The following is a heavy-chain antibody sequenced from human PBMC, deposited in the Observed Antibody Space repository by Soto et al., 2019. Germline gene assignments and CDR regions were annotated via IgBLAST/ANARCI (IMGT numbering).Heavy chain of an antibody. CDR1: GFTFSTYA. CDR2: ISSSVDGT. D-gene: IGHD3-3*01. J-gene: IGHJ6*02. CDR3: AKNGDFWSWGMDV. V-gene: IGHV3-23*01. Sequence: GGSLRLSCAASGFTFSTYAMTWVRQAPGKGLEWVSIISSSVDGTYYVDSVKGRFTISRDNSRNTLNLQMNSLRAEDTAVYYCAKNGDFWSWGMDVWGQGTRVTVSS.